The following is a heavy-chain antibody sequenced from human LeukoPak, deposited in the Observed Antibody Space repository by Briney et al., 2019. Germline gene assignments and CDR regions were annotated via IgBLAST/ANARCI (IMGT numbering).Heavy chain of an antibody. D-gene: IGHD3-9*01. V-gene: IGHV4-34*01. CDR3: ARLRYFDWTDAFDI. Sequence: PSETLSLTCAVYSGSFSGYYWSWIREPPGKGLEGIGEINHSGSTNYNPSLKSRVTISVDTSKNQFSLKLSTVTAADTAVYYCARLRYFDWTDAFDIWGQGTMVTVSS. J-gene: IGHJ3*02. CDR1: SGSFSGYY. CDR2: INHSGST.